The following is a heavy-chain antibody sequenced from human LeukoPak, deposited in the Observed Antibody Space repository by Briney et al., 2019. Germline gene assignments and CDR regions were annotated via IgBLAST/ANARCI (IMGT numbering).Heavy chain of an antibody. J-gene: IGHJ6*02. D-gene: IGHD2-15*01. CDR1: GFSFSSYA. CDR3: ARDIVVAAATPGFYYYGMDV. Sequence: GGSLRHSCAPSGFSFSSYAMHWVRQAPGKGLEWVAVISYDGNNKYYADSVKGRFTISRDNSKSTLFLQMNSLRAEDTAVYYCARDIVVAAATPGFYYYGMDVGGQGTTVTVS. CDR2: ISYDGNNK. V-gene: IGHV3-30-3*01.